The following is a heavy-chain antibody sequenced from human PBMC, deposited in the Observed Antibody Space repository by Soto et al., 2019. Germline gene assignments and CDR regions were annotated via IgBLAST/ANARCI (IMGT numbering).Heavy chain of an antibody. J-gene: IGHJ5*01. V-gene: IGHV3-23*01. D-gene: IGHD6-19*01. CDR3: AKARKYSSPYDS. CDR1: GFTFSSYA. CDR2: ISGSGGST. Sequence: GGSLRLSCAASGFTFSSYAMSWVRQAPGKGLEWVSAISGSGGSTYYADSVKGRFTISRDNSTDTVYLQMYSLRVEDTAVYYCAKARKYSSPYDSWGQGTLVTVSS.